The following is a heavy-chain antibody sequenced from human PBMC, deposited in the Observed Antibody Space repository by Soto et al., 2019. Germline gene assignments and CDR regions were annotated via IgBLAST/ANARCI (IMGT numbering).Heavy chain of an antibody. J-gene: IGHJ5*02. CDR2: INAGNGNT. CDR1: GYTFTSYA. Sequence: QVQLVQSGAEEKRPGASVKVSCKASGYTFTSYAMHWVRQAPGQRLEWMGWINAGNGNTKYSQKFQGRVTITRDTSASTAYMELSSLRSEDTAVYYCARDPESVMYYDFWSGYWFDPLGQGTLVTVSS. CDR3: ARDPESVMYYDFWSGYWFDP. V-gene: IGHV1-3*05. D-gene: IGHD3-3*01.